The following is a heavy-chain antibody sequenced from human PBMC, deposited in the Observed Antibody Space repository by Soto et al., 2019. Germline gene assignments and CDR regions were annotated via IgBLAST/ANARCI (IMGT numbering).Heavy chain of an antibody. Sequence: PGESLKISCKGSGYSFPTYWLAWVRQTPGRGLEYMGIIYPGDSDSRYSPAFQGQVTISADKSINTAYLQWTSLKASDTAIYYCARSRVSTPRLEDPFDIWGHGTMVTVSS. CDR1: GYSFPTYW. CDR3: ARSRVSTPRLEDPFDI. D-gene: IGHD5-12*01. V-gene: IGHV5-51*01. CDR2: IYPGDSDS. J-gene: IGHJ3*02.